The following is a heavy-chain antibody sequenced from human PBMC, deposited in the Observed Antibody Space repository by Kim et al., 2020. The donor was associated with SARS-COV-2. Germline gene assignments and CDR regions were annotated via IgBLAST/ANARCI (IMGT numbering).Heavy chain of an antibody. CDR3: ARDLGIAVAARGGYFDY. D-gene: IGHD6-19*01. CDR2: ISYDGSNK. Sequence: GGSLRLSCAASGFTFSSYGMHWVRQAPGKGLEWVAVISYDGSNKYYADSVKGRFTISRDNSKNTLYLQMNSLRAEDTAVYYCARDLGIAVAARGGYFDYWGQGTLVTVSS. CDR1: GFTFSSYG. J-gene: IGHJ4*02. V-gene: IGHV3-33*05.